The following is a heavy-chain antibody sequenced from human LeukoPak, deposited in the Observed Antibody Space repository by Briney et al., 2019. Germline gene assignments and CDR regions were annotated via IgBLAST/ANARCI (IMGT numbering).Heavy chain of an antibody. CDR1: GFTFSSYA. CDR3: ARESDHSVSQVDFDL. D-gene: IGHD1-14*01. J-gene: IGHJ3*01. Sequence: GGSLRLSCAASGFTFSSYAMSWVRQAPGRGLEWVATIRQDGSQKYYLDSVKGRFTISRDNAKNSLYLQMNSLRAEDTAVYYCARESDHSVSQVDFDLWGQGTMVTVSS. CDR2: IRQDGSQK. V-gene: IGHV3-7*01.